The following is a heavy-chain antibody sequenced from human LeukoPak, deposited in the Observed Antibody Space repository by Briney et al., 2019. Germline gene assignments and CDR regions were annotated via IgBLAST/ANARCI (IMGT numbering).Heavy chain of an antibody. Sequence: GGSLRLSCAASGFTFSRYAMSWVRQAPGKGLEWVSAISGSGGSTYYADSVKGRFTISRDNSKNTLYLQMNSLRAEDTAVYYCATGTPITMLRGVTPVDYWGQGTLVTVSS. V-gene: IGHV3-23*01. CDR2: ISGSGGST. CDR1: GFTFSRYA. CDR3: ATGTPITMLRGVTPVDY. J-gene: IGHJ4*02. D-gene: IGHD3-10*01.